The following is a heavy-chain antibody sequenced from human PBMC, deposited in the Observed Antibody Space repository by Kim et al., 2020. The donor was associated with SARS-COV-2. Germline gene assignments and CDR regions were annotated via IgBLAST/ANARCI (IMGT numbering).Heavy chain of an antibody. J-gene: IGHJ4*02. CDR2: TT. Sequence: TTDYAAPVKGRFTISRDDSKNTLYLKMNSLKTEDTAVYYCTTLVRGAVASYWGQGTLVTVSS. D-gene: IGHD3-10*01. V-gene: IGHV3-15*01. CDR3: TTLVRGAVASY.